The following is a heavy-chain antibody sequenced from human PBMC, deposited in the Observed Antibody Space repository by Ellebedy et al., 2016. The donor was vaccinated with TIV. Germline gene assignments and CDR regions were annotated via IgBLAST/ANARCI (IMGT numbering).Heavy chain of an antibody. D-gene: IGHD6-19*01. CDR3: ARVYPRDSSGWYFDY. CDR1: EYTLSRLS. Sequence: ASVKVSCKVSEYTLSRLSIHWVRQAPGKGLEWMGGFDLEDGETVYTEKFQGRVTITRDTFASTVYMELSSLRSEDTAVYYCARVYPRDSSGWYFDYWGQGTLVTVSS. CDR2: FDLEDGET. J-gene: IGHJ4*02. V-gene: IGHV1-24*01.